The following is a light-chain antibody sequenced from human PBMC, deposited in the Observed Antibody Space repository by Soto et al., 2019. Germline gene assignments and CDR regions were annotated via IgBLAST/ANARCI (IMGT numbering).Light chain of an antibody. CDR2: AAS. CDR1: QSISSY. Sequence: DIPMTQSPSSLSASVGDRVIITCRASQSISSYLNWHQQKPGRAPKLLIYAASTLQSGVPSRFSGSGSGTDFTLTISSLQPEDFATYYCQQSYTTLGGTFGQGTKVEIK. V-gene: IGKV1-39*01. J-gene: IGKJ1*01. CDR3: QQSYTTLGGT.